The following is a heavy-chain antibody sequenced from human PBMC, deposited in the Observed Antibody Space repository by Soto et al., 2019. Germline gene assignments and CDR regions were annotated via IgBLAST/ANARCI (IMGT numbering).Heavy chain of an antibody. V-gene: IGHV4-39*01. J-gene: IGHJ6*02. CDR1: GGSITSSSYS. Sequence: PSETLSLTCAVSGGSITSSSYSWGWVRQPPGKGLEWIATFYYSENTHYNPSLKSRVTISVDTSKNQFSLILTSVTAEDTAVYYCASKRLYFYGLDVWGQGTTVTVSS. CDR3: ASKRLYFYGLDV. CDR2: FYYSENT.